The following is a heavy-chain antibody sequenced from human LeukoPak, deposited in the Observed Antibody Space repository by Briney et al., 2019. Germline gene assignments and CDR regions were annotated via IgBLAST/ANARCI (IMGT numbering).Heavy chain of an antibody. CDR3: AREGVQLWLPAGNWFDP. V-gene: IGHV3-23*01. CDR1: GFSFSNYA. D-gene: IGHD5-18*01. J-gene: IGHJ5*02. Sequence: GGSLRLSCAASGFSFSNYAMSWVRQAPGRGLEWVSGISGSGDNTYYADSVKGRFTVSRDNSKNTLYLQMNSLRAEDTAVYYCAREGVQLWLPAGNWFDPWGQGTLVTVSS. CDR2: ISGSGDNT.